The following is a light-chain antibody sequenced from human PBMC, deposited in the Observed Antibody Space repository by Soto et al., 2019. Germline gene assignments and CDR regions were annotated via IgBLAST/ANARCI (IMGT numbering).Light chain of an antibody. J-gene: IGLJ1*01. Sequence: QSALTQPASVSGSPGQSITISCTGTSDYVGGYNYVSWYQQHPGKAPKLMIYEVSNRPSGVSNRFSGSKSGNTASLTISGLQAEDEADYYCSSYTSSSTPYVFGTGTKVTDL. CDR1: SDYVGGYNY. CDR2: EVS. CDR3: SSYTSSSTPYV. V-gene: IGLV2-14*01.